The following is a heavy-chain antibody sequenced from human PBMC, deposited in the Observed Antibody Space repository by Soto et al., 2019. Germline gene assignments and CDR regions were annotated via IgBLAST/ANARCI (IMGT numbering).Heavy chain of an antibody. Sequence: GGSLRLSCAASGFSVSRNYMKWVRQAPGKGLEWVSVIYSGGATYYADSVKGRFTISRDNSKNTLYLQMSSLRAEDTAMYYCARSGGNYWFDPWGQGTQVTVSS. CDR3: ARSGGNYWFDP. D-gene: IGHD2-21*02. CDR1: GFSVSRNY. CDR2: IYSGGAT. V-gene: IGHV3-66*01. J-gene: IGHJ5*02.